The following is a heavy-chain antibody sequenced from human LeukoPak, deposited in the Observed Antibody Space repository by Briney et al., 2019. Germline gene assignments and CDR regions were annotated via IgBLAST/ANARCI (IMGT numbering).Heavy chain of an antibody. CDR3: ARAHYDSSGYPRY. D-gene: IGHD3-22*01. Sequence: ASVTVSCKASGYTFTSYDINWVRQATGQGLEWMGWMNPNSGNTGYAQKFQGRATMTRNTSISTAYMELSSLRSEDTAVYYCARAHYDSSGYPRYWGQGTLVTVSS. V-gene: IGHV1-8*01. J-gene: IGHJ4*02. CDR1: GYTFTSYD. CDR2: MNPNSGNT.